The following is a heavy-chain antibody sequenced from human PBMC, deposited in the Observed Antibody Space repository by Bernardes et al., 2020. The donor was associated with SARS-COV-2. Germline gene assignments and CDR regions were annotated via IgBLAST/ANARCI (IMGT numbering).Heavy chain of an antibody. J-gene: IGHJ4*02. CDR3: ARGHMTFDY. Sequence: SETLSLTCAVYGGSFSGYYWSWIRQPPGKGLEWIGEINHSGSTNYNPSLKSRVTISVDTSKNQFSLKLSSVTAADTAVYYCARGHMTFDYWGQGTLVTVSS. D-gene: IGHD2-21*01. CDR2: INHSGST. CDR1: GGSFSGYY. V-gene: IGHV4-34*01.